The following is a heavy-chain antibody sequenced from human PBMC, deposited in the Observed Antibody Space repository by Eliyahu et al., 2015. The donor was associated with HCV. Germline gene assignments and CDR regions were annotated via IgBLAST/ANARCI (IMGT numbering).Heavy chain of an antibody. D-gene: IGHD3-10*01. Sequence: QLQLQESGPGLVKPSETLSLTCTVSGGSISSSSYYWGWIRQPPGKGLEWIGSIYYSGSTYYNPSLKSRVTISVDTSKNQFSLKLSSVTAADTAVYYCARWYYYGPARASKFDYWGQGTLVTVSS. CDR3: ARWYYYGPARASKFDY. J-gene: IGHJ4*02. V-gene: IGHV4-39*01. CDR2: IYYSGST. CDR1: GGSISSSSYY.